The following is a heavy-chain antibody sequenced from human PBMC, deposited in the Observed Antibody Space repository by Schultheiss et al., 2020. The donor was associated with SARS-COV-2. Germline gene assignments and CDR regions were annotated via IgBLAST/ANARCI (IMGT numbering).Heavy chain of an antibody. CDR1: GFTFSSYG. CDR3: ARDWNGDSCYPFCYYYGMDV. D-gene: IGHD2-15*01. V-gene: IGHV3-33*08. CDR2: IWYDGSNK. J-gene: IGHJ6*02. Sequence: GGSLRLSCAASGFTFSSYGMHWVRQAPGKWLEWVAVIWYDGSNKYYADTVKGRFTISRHNSKNTLYLQMNSLRAEDTAVYYCARDWNGDSCYPFCYYYGMDVWGQGTTVTVSS.